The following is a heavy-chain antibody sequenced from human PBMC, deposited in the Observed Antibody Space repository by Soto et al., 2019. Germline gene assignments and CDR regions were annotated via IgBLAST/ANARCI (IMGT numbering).Heavy chain of an antibody. V-gene: IGHV3-48*01. CDR1: GFTFSSYS. Sequence: GSLRLSCATSGFTFSSYSMDWVRQAPGKGLEWVSFISTSSSTIYYADSVKGRFTISRDNAKNSLYLQMDSLRAEDTAVYYCARDSRPAYWGQGTPVTVSS. J-gene: IGHJ4*02. CDR2: ISTSSSTI. CDR3: ARDSRPAY.